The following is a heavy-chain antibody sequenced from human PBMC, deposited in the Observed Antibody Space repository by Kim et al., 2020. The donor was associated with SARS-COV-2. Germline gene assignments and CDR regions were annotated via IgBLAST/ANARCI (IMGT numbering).Heavy chain of an antibody. Sequence: ASVKVSCKASGYTFTSYAMNWVRQAPGQGLEWMGWINTNTGNPTYAQGFTGRFVFSLDTSVSTAYLQISSLKAEDTAVYYCARTPFVVVPAANWFDPWGQGTLVTVSS. V-gene: IGHV7-4-1*02. J-gene: IGHJ5*02. D-gene: IGHD2-2*01. CDR2: INTNTGNP. CDR1: GYTFTSYA. CDR3: ARTPFVVVPAANWFDP.